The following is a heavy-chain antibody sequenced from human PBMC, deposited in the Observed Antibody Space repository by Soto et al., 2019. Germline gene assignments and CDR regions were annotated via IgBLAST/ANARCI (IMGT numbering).Heavy chain of an antibody. CDR1: GFSLTGSGVG. CDR3: ARFLWSDTSLYYFDY. CDR2: IYWDDDK. D-gene: IGHD3-3*01. J-gene: IGHJ4*02. V-gene: IGHV2-5*02. Sequence: QITLKESGPTLVKPTQTLTLTCTFSGFSLTGSGVGVGWIRQPPGKALEWLALIYWDDDKRYSPSLKSRLTITKDTSKNQVALTVTNMDPVDTATYYCARFLWSDTSLYYFDYWGQETLVTVSS.